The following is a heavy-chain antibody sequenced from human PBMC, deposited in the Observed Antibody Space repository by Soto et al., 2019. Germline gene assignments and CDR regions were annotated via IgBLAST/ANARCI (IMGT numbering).Heavy chain of an antibody. D-gene: IGHD6-6*01. Sequence: EVQLLESGGDFVQPGGSLRLSCAASGFTFNNYAMSWVRQAPGKGLEWVSAISGSGGSTYYADSVKGRFTISRDNSKNTLYLQMNSLRAEDTAVYYCATMELVSYYYYYGMDVWGQGTTVTVSS. CDR2: ISGSGGST. J-gene: IGHJ6*02. CDR1: GFTFNNYA. CDR3: ATMELVSYYYYYGMDV. V-gene: IGHV3-23*01.